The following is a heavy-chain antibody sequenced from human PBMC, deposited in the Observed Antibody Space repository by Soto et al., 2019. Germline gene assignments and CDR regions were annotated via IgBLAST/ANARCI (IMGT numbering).Heavy chain of an antibody. CDR2: ISYDGSNK. CDR1: GFTFSSYA. V-gene: IGHV3-30-3*01. D-gene: IGHD3-3*01. J-gene: IGHJ4*02. CDR3: AREEGVAPDILY. Sequence: GGSLRLSCAASGFTFSSYAMHWVRQAPGKGLEWVAVISYDGSNKYYADSVKGRFTISRDNSKNTLYLQMNSLRAEDTAVYYCAREEGVAPDILYSGQGTLVTVSS.